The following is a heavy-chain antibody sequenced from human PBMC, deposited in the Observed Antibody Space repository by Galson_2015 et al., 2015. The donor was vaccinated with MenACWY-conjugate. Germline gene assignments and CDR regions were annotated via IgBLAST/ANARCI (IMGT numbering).Heavy chain of an antibody. CDR2: IDTVGNT. J-gene: IGHJ5*01. CDR3: LRAPAGTHWFDS. V-gene: IGHV3-13*04. Sequence: SLRLSCAASGFTFSSHDMHWVRQGTGEGLEWVSGIDTVGNTYYPGSVKGRFTISRENAKNSLYLQMNNLRAGDTAVYYCLRAPAGTHWFDSWGQGTLVTVSS. D-gene: IGHD2-2*01. CDR1: GFTFSSHD.